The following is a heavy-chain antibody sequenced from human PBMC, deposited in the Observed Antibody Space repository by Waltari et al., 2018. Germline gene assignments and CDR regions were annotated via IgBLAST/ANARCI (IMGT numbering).Heavy chain of an antibody. CDR3: AKDVGVYCSGSSCWAFDD. J-gene: IGHJ4*02. V-gene: IGHV3-30*18. CDR2: ISYDESNK. D-gene: IGHD2-15*01. CDR1: GFTFSDYG. Sequence: QVQLVESGGGVVQPGRSLRLSCAASGFTFSDYGLHWVRQAPGKGLEWVAVISYDESNKYYADSAKGRFTISRDNSKNTLYLQMNSLRAEDTAVYYCAKDVGVYCSGSSCWAFDDWGQGTLVTVSS.